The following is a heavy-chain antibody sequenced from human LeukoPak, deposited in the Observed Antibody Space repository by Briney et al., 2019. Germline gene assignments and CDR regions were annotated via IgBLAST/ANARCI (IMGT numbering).Heavy chain of an antibody. D-gene: IGHD1-26*01. CDR3: ARGEADTIAY. Sequence: PSETLSLTCTVSGYSISTGYYWDWIRQPPGKGLEWIGYIYYSGSTNYNPSLKSRVTISVDTSKNQFSLKLSSVTAADTAVYYCARGEADTIAYWGQGTLVTVSS. J-gene: IGHJ4*02. CDR2: IYYSGST. CDR1: GYSISTGYY. V-gene: IGHV4-61*01.